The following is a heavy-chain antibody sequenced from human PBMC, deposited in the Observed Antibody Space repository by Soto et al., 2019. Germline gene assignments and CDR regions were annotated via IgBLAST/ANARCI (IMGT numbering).Heavy chain of an antibody. V-gene: IGHV1-18*01. J-gene: IGHJ4*02. CDR1: GYTFTSYG. Sequence: QAQLVQSGGEVKKPGASVKVSCRASGYTFTSYGYAWVRQAPGQGLEWMGWISAYNGDTNYAQKFQARVTLTTDTSTTTAHMELRNLGSDDTAVYYCARGGAYCTSITCLFDSFWGLGTLVTVSS. D-gene: IGHD2-8*01. CDR2: ISAYNGDT. CDR3: ARGGAYCTSITCLFDSF.